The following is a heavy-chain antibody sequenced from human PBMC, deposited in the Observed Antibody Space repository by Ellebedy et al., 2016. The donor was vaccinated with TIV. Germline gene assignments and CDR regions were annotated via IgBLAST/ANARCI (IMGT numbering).Heavy chain of an antibody. Sequence: ASVKVSCXTSGYTFTSYSINWVRQAPGHGLEWMGWISGFNGDTNFAQQFPGRVTLTTDTSTSTAYMELRSLRPDDTAVYFCARVLVTAQSDYWGQGTLVTVSS. CDR2: ISGFNGDT. D-gene: IGHD2-21*02. CDR3: ARVLVTAQSDY. CDR1: GYTFTSYS. V-gene: IGHV1-18*04. J-gene: IGHJ4*02.